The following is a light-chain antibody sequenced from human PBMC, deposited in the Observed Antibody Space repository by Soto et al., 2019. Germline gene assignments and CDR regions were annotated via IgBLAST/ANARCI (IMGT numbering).Light chain of an antibody. V-gene: IGKV1-16*01. CDR2: TAP. CDR1: LPISNY. Sequence: DIQMTQSPSSLSASVGDRVTIACRASLPISNYLAWYQQKPGKAPKVLIYTAPSLQSGVPSRFSGSGSGTEFTLTISSLQPDDFATYYCQHYNSYSEAFGQGTKVDI. CDR3: QHYNSYSEA. J-gene: IGKJ1*01.